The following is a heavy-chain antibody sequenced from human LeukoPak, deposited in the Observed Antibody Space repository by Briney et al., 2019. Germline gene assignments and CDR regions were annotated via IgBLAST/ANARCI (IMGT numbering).Heavy chain of an antibody. Sequence: GESLKISCKGSGYSFTSYWTSWVRQMPGKGLEWMGRIDPSDSYTNYSPSFQGHVTISADKSISTAYLQWSSLKASDTAMYYCARHAEGTHGMDVWGQGTTVTVSS. CDR2: IDPSDSYT. CDR1: GYSFTSYW. V-gene: IGHV5-10-1*01. D-gene: IGHD3-10*01. J-gene: IGHJ6*02. CDR3: ARHAEGTHGMDV.